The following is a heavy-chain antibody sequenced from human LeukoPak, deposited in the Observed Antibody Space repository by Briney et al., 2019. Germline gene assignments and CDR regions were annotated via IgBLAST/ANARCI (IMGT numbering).Heavy chain of an antibody. Sequence: KASETLSLTCAVYVGSFSGYYWSWIRQPPGKGLEGIGEINLSGSTNYNPSLKSRVTISVDTSKNQFSLKLSPVTAADTAVYYCARGMLRYFDWLSMYYFDYWGQGTLVTVSS. V-gene: IGHV4-34*01. CDR2: INLSGST. CDR1: VGSFSGYY. J-gene: IGHJ4*02. D-gene: IGHD3-9*01. CDR3: ARGMLRYFDWLSMYYFDY.